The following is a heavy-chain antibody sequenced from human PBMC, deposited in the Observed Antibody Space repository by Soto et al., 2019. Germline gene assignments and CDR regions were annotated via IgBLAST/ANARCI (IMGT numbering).Heavy chain of an antibody. CDR1: GFTFSSYS. CDR3: ARVSHQRMIDY. Sequence: GSLRLSCAASGFTFSSYSMNWVRQAPGKGLEWVSSISSRSSYIYYADSVKGGFTISRDNAKNSLYLQKNSLRAEDTAGYYCARVSHQRMIDYWGQGTLVTVSS. CDR2: ISSRSSYI. J-gene: IGHJ4*02. V-gene: IGHV3-21*01.